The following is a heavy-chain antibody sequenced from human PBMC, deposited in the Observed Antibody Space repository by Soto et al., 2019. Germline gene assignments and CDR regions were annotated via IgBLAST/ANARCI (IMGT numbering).Heavy chain of an antibody. V-gene: IGHV3-48*01. Sequence: EVQLVESGGGLTQPGGSLRLSCAASGFTFSTYSMNWVRKAPGKGPEWVSYINAVSTTIFYADSVKGRFTISRDNAKNSLFLQMNSLRAEDTAVYYCARFYGSGTGHWGQGTLVTVSS. CDR2: INAVSTTI. CDR1: GFTFSTYS. D-gene: IGHD3-10*01. CDR3: ARFYGSGTGH. J-gene: IGHJ4*02.